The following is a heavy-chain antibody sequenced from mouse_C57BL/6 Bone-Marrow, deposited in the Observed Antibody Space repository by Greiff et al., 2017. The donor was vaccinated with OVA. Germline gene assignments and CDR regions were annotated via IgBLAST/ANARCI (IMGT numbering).Heavy chain of an antibody. D-gene: IGHD2-5*01. CDR1: GYTFTDYY. CDR3: ARMSKYDWYLDV. Sequence: VQLQQSGPELVKPGASVKISCKASGYTFTDYYMNWVKQSPGKSLEWIGYINPNNGGTRYNQKLKGKATLTVDKSYSTAYMELRSLTSEDSAVYYCARMSKYDWYLDVGGTGTTVTVSS. V-gene: IGHV1-26*01. J-gene: IGHJ1*03. CDR2: INPNNGGT.